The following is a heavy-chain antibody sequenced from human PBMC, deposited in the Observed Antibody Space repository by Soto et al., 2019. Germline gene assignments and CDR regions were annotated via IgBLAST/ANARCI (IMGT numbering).Heavy chain of an antibody. V-gene: IGHV4-34*01. J-gene: IGHJ4*02. D-gene: IGHD3-10*01. CDR3: AREGKVRGVIGY. CDR2: INHSGST. CDR1: GGSFSGYY. Sequence: QVQLQQWGAGLLKPSETLSLTCAVYGGSFSGYYWSWIRQPPGKGLEWIGEINHSGSTNYNPSLKSRVTISVDTSKNQFSLKLSSVTAADTAVYYCAREGKVRGVIGYWGQGTLVTDSS.